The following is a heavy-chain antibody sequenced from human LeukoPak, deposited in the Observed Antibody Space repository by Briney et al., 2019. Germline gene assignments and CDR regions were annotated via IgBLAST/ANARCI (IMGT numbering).Heavy chain of an antibody. CDR3: ARGRLPISYYYDSTGYGFDP. CDR2: INPKSGGT. CDR1: GYTFTGYY. J-gene: IGHJ5*02. Sequence: GASVKVSCKASGYTFTGYYMHWVRQAPGQGLEWMGWINPKSGGTNYAQKFQGRVTMTRDTSISTAYMQLSRLRSDDTAVYYCARGRLPISYYYDSTGYGFDPWGQGTLVTVSS. D-gene: IGHD3-22*01. V-gene: IGHV1-2*02.